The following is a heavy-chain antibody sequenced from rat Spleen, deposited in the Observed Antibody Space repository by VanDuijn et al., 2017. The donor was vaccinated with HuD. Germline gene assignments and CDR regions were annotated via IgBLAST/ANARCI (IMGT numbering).Heavy chain of an antibody. CDR3: ARHQTDILNRFAY. J-gene: IGHJ3*01. Sequence: EVQLVESGGGLVQPGRSLKLSCAASGFTFSDYYMAWVRQAPKKGLEWVASISYEGSSTYYGDSVKGRFTISRDNAKSTLYLQMNSLRSEDTATYYCARHQTDILNRFAYWGQGTLVTVSS. D-gene: IGHD1-6*01. V-gene: IGHV5-22*01. CDR2: ISYEGSST. CDR1: GFTFSDYY.